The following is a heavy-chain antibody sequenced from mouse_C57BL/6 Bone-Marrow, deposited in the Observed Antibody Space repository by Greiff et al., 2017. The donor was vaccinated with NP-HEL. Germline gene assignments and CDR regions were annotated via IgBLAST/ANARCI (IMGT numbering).Heavy chain of an antibody. CDR2: IWSDGST. J-gene: IGHJ2*01. Sequence: VKLQESGPGLVAPSQSLSITCTVSGFSLTSYGVHWVRQPPGKGLEWLVVIWSDGSTTYNSALKSRLSISKDNSKSQVFLKMNSLQTDDTAMYYCARSTMVNGYYFDYWGQGTTLTVSS. V-gene: IGHV2-6*03. CDR1: GFSLTSYG. D-gene: IGHD2-2*01. CDR3: ARSTMVNGYYFDY.